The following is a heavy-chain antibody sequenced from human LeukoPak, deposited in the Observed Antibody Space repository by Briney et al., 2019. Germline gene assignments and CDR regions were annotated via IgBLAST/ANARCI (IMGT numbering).Heavy chain of an antibody. V-gene: IGHV3-33*01. CDR2: IWYDGSQR. CDR3: VRGADMNYNFENSFYFDS. J-gene: IGHJ4*02. CDR1: GFTMKSFG. Sequence: PGTSLRLSCAVSGFTMKSFGMHWVRQAPGKGLEWVAVIWYDGSQRHYMDSVKGRFAISRENSMNTLSLEMNGLRVEDTAVYYCVRGADMNYNFENSFYFDSWGQGALVIVSS. D-gene: IGHD3-3*01.